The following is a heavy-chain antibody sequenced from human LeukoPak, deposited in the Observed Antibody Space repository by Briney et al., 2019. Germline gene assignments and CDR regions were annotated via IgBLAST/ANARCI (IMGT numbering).Heavy chain of an antibody. J-gene: IGHJ4*02. Sequence: ASVKVSCKASEYTFTTYYFHRVRQAPGQGLEWMGWINPNSGDSKCTEKFQDRVTMTRDTSISTVYMELSRLRYDDTAVYYCARGRGTSSFDYWGQGTLVTVSS. CDR3: ARGRGTSSFDY. D-gene: IGHD6-6*01. CDR2: INPNSGDS. CDR1: EYTFTTYY. V-gene: IGHV1-2*02.